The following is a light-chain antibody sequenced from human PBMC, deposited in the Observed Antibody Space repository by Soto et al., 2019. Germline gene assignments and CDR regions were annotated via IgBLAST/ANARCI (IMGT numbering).Light chain of an antibody. J-gene: IGLJ1*01. V-gene: IGLV2-14*03. CDR1: SSDVGGYNY. CDR3: SSYTGSSPSYV. Sequence: QSVLTQPASVSGSPGQSITISCTGTSSDVGGYNYVSWYQHHPGKAPELMIYDVPNRPSGVSHRFSGSKSGNSASLTISGLQAEDEADYYCSSYTGSSPSYVFGAGTKLTVL. CDR2: DVP.